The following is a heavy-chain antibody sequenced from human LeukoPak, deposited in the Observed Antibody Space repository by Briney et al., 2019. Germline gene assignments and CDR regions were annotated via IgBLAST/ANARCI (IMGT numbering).Heavy chain of an antibody. CDR3: ARRRDGSTAGGYFDY. Sequence: SETLSLTCTVSGGSISGYYWSWIRQPPGKGLEWIGYIYYSGGTNYNPSLKSRVTISVDTSKNQFSLKLSSVTAADTAVYYCARRRDGSTAGGYFDYWGQGTLVTVSS. CDR1: GGSISGYY. D-gene: IGHD5-24*01. CDR2: IYYSGGT. J-gene: IGHJ4*02. V-gene: IGHV4-59*08.